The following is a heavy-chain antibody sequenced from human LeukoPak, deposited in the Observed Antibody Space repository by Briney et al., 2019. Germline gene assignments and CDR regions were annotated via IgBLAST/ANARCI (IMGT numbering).Heavy chain of an antibody. D-gene: IGHD3-3*01. Sequence: KPSETLSLTCTVSGGSISSYYWSWIRQPPGKGLEWIGYIYYSGSTNYNPSLKSRVTISVDTSKNQFSLKLSSVTAADTAVYYCARDLRSGYDFWSGYHLGAFDIWGQGTMVTVSS. CDR3: ARDLRSGYDFWSGYHLGAFDI. V-gene: IGHV4-59*01. CDR1: GGSISSYY. CDR2: IYYSGST. J-gene: IGHJ3*02.